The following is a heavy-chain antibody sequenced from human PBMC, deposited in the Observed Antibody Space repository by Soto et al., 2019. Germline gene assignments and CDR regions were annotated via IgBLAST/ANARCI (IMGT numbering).Heavy chain of an antibody. CDR1: GFNFNNYA. V-gene: IGHV3-23*01. CDR2: ITSSSGRS. Sequence: SLRLSCAASGFNFNNYAMTWVRQAPGKGLECVSFITSSSGRSDYADSVQGRFVISRDNSKNTLYLLMTSLRAEDTAVYYCAKRGGGVPSVFDPWGQGTLVTVSS. J-gene: IGHJ5*02. CDR3: AKRGGGVPSVFDP.